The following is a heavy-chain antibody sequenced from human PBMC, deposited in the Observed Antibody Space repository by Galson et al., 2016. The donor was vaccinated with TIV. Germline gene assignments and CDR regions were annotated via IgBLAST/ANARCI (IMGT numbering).Heavy chain of an antibody. CDR1: GDSVSGNTAA. V-gene: IGHV6-1*01. J-gene: IGHJ6*02. D-gene: IGHD1-7*01. CDR2: TYYTSKWNT. CDR3: SRGNWNYGMGGAMDV. Sequence: CAISGDSVSGNTAAWNWVRQSPSRGLEWLGRTYYTSKWNTDYAVSVKGRIIIRPDTSMNQVSLQLSSVIPDDTAVYSCSRGNWNYGMGGAMDVWGRGTMVTVSS.